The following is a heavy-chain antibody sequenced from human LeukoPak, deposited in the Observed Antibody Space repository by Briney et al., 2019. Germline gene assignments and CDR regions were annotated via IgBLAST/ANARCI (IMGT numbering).Heavy chain of an antibody. CDR1: GGSISSGSYY. D-gene: IGHD3-10*01. V-gene: IGHV4-61*02. Sequence: PSETLSLTCTVSGGSISSGSYYWSWIRQPAGKGLEWIGRIYTSGSTSYNPSLKSRVTISVDTSKNQFSLKLSSVTAADTAVYYCARVASSMVRGVTSFDYWGQGTLVTVSS. CDR3: ARVASSMVRGVTSFDY. J-gene: IGHJ4*02. CDR2: IYTSGST.